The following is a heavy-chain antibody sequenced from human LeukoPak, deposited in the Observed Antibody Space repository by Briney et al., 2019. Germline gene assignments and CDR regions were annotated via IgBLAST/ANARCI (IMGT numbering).Heavy chain of an antibody. CDR2: ISSSGSTI. CDR1: GFTFSDYY. J-gene: IGHJ4*02. CDR3: AREEMGYGGNSDSYFDY. D-gene: IGHD4-23*01. V-gene: IGHV3-11*01. Sequence: MSGGSLRLSCAASGFTFSDYYMSWIRQAPGKGLEWVSYISSSGSTIYYADSVKGRFTISRDNAKNTLYLQVNSLRAEDTAVYYCAREEMGYGGNSDSYFDYWGQGTLVTVSS.